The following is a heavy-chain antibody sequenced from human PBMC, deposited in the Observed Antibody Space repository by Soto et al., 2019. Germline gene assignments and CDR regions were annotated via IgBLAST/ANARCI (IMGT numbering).Heavy chain of an antibody. D-gene: IGHD4-4*01. J-gene: IGHJ6*03. CDR1: GGSFSGYY. CDR3: ARGSPGVPYSNYVDYYYMDV. CDR2: INHSGST. V-gene: IGHV4-34*01. Sequence: PSETLSLTCAVYGGSFSGYYWSWIRQPPGKGLEWIGEINHSGSTNYNPSLKSRVTISVDTSKNQFSLKLSSVTAADTAVYYCARGSPGVPYSNYVDYYYMDVWGKGTTVTVSS.